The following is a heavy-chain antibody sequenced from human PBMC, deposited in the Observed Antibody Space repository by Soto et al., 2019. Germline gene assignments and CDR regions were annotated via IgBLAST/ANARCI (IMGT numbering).Heavy chain of an antibody. J-gene: IGHJ4*02. D-gene: IGHD3-3*01. CDR2: ISSYNGNT. Sequence: ASVKVSCKASSYTFTNYGINWVRQAPGQGLEWMGWISSYNGNTNYAQKLQGRVTMTTDTSTSTAYMELRSLRSDDTAVHYCARDLYDFWSGYPTACFDYRGQGTLVTVSS. V-gene: IGHV1-18*01. CDR3: ARDLYDFWSGYPTACFDY. CDR1: SYTFTNYG.